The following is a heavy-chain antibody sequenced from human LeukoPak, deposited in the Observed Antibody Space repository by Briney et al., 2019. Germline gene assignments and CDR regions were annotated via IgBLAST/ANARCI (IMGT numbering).Heavy chain of an antibody. CDR3: ARNPGTGDDWYFDL. D-gene: IGHD7-27*01. Sequence: GGSLRLSCAASGFTFSYYGMHWVRQAPGKGLKRVADIWYDESDQYYADSVKGRVTISRDNSRNTLFLQMSSLRAEDTAVYYCARNPGTGDDWYFDLWGRGTLVTVSS. J-gene: IGHJ2*01. CDR1: GFTFSYYG. CDR2: IWYDESDQ. V-gene: IGHV3-33*01.